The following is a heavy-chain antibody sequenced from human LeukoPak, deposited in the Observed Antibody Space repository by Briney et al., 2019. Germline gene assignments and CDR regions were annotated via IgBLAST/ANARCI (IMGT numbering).Heavy chain of an antibody. V-gene: IGHV3-21*01. D-gene: IGHD4-17*01. CDR3: ARGGHTTNTVTLEVLWWYNWFDP. Sequence: GGSLRLSCAASGFTFSSYSMNWVRKAPGKGLEWVSSISSSSSYIYYADSVKGRFTISRDNAKNSLYLQMNSLRAEDTAVYYCARGGHTTNTVTLEVLWWYNWFDPWGQGTLVTVSS. J-gene: IGHJ5*02. CDR2: ISSSSSYI. CDR1: GFTFSSYS.